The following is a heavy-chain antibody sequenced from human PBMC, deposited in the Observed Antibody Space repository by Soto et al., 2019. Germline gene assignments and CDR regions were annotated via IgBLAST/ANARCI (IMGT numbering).Heavy chain of an antibody. V-gene: IGHV4-39*01. CDR3: ASGRIIDYYDSSGYVSPLTDAFDI. CDR2: IYYSGST. CDR1: GGSISSSSYY. D-gene: IGHD3-22*01. Sequence: SETLSLTCTVSGGSISSSSYYWGWIRQPPGKGLEWIGSIYYSGSTYYNPSLKSRVTISVDTSKNQFSLKLSSVTAADTAVYYCASGRIIDYYDSSGYVSPLTDAFDIWGQGTMVTVSS. J-gene: IGHJ3*02.